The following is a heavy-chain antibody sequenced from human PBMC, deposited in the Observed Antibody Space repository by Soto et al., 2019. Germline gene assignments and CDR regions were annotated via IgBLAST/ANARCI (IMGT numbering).Heavy chain of an antibody. CDR2: ISYDGSNT. J-gene: IGHJ4*02. Sequence: QVQLVESGGGVVQPGRSLRLSCVASGFTFSSYGMHWVRQAPGKGLEWVAIISYDGSNTYYADSVKGRFTISRDNSKNTLCRQMSALSAEDTSVYYCAKGGGLSGSYYISSSYYFDYWGQGTLVTVSS. CDR3: AKGGGLSGSYYISSSYYFDY. D-gene: IGHD1-26*01. V-gene: IGHV3-30*18. CDR1: GFTFSSYG.